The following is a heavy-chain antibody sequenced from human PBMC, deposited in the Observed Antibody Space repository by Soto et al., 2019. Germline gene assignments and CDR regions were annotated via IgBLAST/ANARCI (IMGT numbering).Heavy chain of an antibody. D-gene: IGHD4-17*01. CDR2: IYYSGST. CDR3: ARQGTTVPTFDY. Sequence: SETLSLTCTVSGGSISTTLYYWGWIRQPPGKGLEWIGNIYYSGSTYDNPSLRHRLTMSVDTSKNQFYLELNSVTAADTAVYYCARQGTTVPTFDYWGQGTLVTVSS. V-gene: IGHV4-39*01. CDR1: GGSISTTLYY. J-gene: IGHJ4*02.